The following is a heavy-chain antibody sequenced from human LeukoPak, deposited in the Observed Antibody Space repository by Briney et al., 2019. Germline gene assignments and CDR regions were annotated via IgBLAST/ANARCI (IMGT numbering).Heavy chain of an antibody. D-gene: IGHD2-15*01. CDR3: ARWDACCSGGTCYLGDFAFDI. J-gene: IGHJ3*02. Sequence: PGGSLRLSCAASEFTFSSYSMSWVRQAPGKGLEWVASMKGDGSVKHFLDSVEGRFTISRDNAKNSLYLQMNSLRAEDTAVYYCARWDACCSGGTCYLGDFAFDIWGQGTMVTVSS. CDR2: MKGDGSVK. V-gene: IGHV3-7*01. CDR1: EFTFSSYS.